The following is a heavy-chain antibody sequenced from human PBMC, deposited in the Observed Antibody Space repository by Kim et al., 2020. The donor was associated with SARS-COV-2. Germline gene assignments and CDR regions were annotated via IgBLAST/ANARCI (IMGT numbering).Heavy chain of an antibody. D-gene: IGHD6-19*01. V-gene: IGHV1-18*01. J-gene: IGHJ4*02. CDR3: ARVPRRYSSVTTGFDY. CDR1: GYTFTSYG. CDR2: ISAYNGNT. Sequence: ASVKVSCKASGYTFTSYGISWVRQAPGQGLEWMGWISAYNGNTNYAQKLQGRVTMTTDTSTSTAYMELRSLRSDDTAVYYCARVPRRYSSVTTGFDYWGQGTLVTVSS.